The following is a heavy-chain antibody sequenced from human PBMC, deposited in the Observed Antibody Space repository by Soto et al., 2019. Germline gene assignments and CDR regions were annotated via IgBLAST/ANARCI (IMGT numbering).Heavy chain of an antibody. D-gene: IGHD1-7*01. J-gene: IGHJ5*02. V-gene: IGHV5-51*01. CDR2: IYPGDSDT. Sequence: PGESLKISCKGSGYSFTSYWIGWVRQMPGKGLEWMGIIYPGDSDTRYSPSFQGHVTISADKSISTAYLQWSSLKASDTAMYYCARQNWNYEVLNWFDPWGQGTLVTVSS. CDR1: GYSFTSYW. CDR3: ARQNWNYEVLNWFDP.